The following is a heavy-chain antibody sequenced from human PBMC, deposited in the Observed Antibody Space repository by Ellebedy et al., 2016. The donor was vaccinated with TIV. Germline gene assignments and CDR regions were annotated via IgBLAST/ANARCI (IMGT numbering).Heavy chain of an antibody. J-gene: IGHJ4*02. CDR2: VHLGDSET. D-gene: IGHD4-17*01. CDR1: GYTFTTYW. CDR3: ARLGPSYGDY. Sequence: GESLKISCQGSGYTFTTYWIGWVRQMPGKGLEWMGIVHLGDSETKYSPSFQGQVTFSADKSSGTAYLQWSSLKASDTAMYYCARLGPSYGDYWGQGTLVTVSS. V-gene: IGHV5-51*01.